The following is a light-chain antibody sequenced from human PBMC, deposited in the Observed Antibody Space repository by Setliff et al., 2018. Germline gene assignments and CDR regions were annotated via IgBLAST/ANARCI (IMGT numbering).Light chain of an antibody. CDR3: SSYTSSSTLYV. J-gene: IGLJ1*01. CDR2: EVS. V-gene: IGLV2-8*01. CDR1: SSDVGGYNY. Sequence: QSVLTQPPSASGSPGQSVTISCTGTSSDVGGYNYVSWYQQHPGKAPKLMIYEVSKRPSGVPDRFSGSKSGNTASLTVSGLQAEVEADYYCSSYTSSSTLYVFGTGTKVTVL.